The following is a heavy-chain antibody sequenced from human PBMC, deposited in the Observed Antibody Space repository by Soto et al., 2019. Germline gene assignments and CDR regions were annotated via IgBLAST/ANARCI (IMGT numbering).Heavy chain of an antibody. CDR3: ARGDVDTAMVSLGY. CDR1: GFTFSSYA. CDR2: ISYDGSNK. V-gene: IGHV3-30-3*01. D-gene: IGHD5-18*01. J-gene: IGHJ4*02. Sequence: GGSLRLSCAASGFTFSSYAMHWVRQAPGKGLEWVAVISYDGSNKYYADSVKGRFTISRDNSKNTLYLQMNSLRAEDTAVYYCARGDVDTAMVSLGYWGQGTLVTVSS.